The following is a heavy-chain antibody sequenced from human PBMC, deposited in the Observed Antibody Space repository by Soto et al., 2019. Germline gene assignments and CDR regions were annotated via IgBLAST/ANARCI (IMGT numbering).Heavy chain of an antibody. D-gene: IGHD4-17*01. Sequence: QVQLQQSGPGLVQPSQTLSLTCTISGGSISSGGYYWSWIRHHPGKGLEWIGYVYYSGSTYYKPYLKSRVTVSVVTSKNQLSLKLGSLTAADTAVYYCARSSQSTVTTFVYWGQGTLVTVAA. V-gene: IGHV4-31*03. J-gene: IGHJ4*02. CDR2: VYYSGST. CDR1: GGSISSGGYY. CDR3: ARSSQSTVTTFVY.